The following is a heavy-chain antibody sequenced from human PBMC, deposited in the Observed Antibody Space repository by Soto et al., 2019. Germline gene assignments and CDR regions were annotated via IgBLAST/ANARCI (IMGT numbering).Heavy chain of an antibody. Sequence: QVQLVQSGAEVKKPGASVKVSCKASGDTFTNYDIKWVRQATGQGLEWMGWMNPNSGNTGYAQKFQGRVTRTRNTSIHTAYMELSSMSSEDMAVYNCASGRNGIDAWGQGTTVTVSS. J-gene: IGHJ6*02. CDR1: GDTFTNYD. CDR2: MNPNSGNT. V-gene: IGHV1-8*01. CDR3: ASGRNGIDA.